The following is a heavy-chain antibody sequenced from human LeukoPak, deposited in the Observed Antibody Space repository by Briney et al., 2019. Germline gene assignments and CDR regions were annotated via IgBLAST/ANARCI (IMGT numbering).Heavy chain of an antibody. J-gene: IGHJ6*03. Sequence: ASVKVSCKASGYTFTSYGISWVRQAPGQGLEWMGWINAYNGNTNYAQKLQGRVTMTTDTSTSTAYMERRSLRSDDTAVYYCARVPFLEWLSPPYCMDVWGKGTTVTVSS. V-gene: IGHV1-18*01. CDR2: INAYNGNT. CDR3: ARVPFLEWLSPPYCMDV. D-gene: IGHD3-3*01. CDR1: GYTFTSYG.